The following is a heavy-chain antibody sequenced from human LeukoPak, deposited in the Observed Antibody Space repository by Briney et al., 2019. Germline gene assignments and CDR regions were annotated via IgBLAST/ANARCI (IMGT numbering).Heavy chain of an antibody. V-gene: IGHV3-23*01. CDR3: ASQEEATVDI. CDR1: GFSFSSYA. J-gene: IGHJ3*02. Sequence: GGSLRLSCAASGFSFSSYAVSWVRQTPGKRPEWVSGISGDGRTFYADSVKGRFTISRDNSKNTLYLQMNSLRAEDTAVYYCASQEEATVDIWGQGTMVTVSS. CDR2: ISGDGRT. D-gene: IGHD5-12*01.